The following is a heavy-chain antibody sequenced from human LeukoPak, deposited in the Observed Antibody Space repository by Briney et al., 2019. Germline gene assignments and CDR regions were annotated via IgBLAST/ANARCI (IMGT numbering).Heavy chain of an antibody. V-gene: IGHV1-46*01. CDR3: ARESIRDSSGSIFDY. Sequence: ASVKVSCKASGYTFTSYYMHWVRQAPGQGLEWMGIINPSGGSTSYAQKFQGRVTMTRDMSTSTVYMELSSLRSGDTAVYYCARESIRDSSGSIFDYWGQGTLVTVSS. D-gene: IGHD3-22*01. J-gene: IGHJ4*02. CDR2: INPSGGST. CDR1: GYTFTSYY.